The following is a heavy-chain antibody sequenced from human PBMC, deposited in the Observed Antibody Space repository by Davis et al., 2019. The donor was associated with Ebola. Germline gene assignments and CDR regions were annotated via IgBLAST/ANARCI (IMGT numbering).Heavy chain of an antibody. D-gene: IGHD3-10*01. CDR3: AGLLWFGELLYPSDY. CDR1: GGSISSGGYS. Sequence: MPSETLSLTCAVSGGSISSGGYSWSWIRQPPGKGLEWIGYIYYSGSTNYNPSLKSRVTISVDKSKNQFSLKLSSVTAADTAVYYCAGLLWFGELLYPSDYWGQGTLVTVSS. CDR2: IYYSGST. V-gene: IGHV4-30-4*07. J-gene: IGHJ4*02.